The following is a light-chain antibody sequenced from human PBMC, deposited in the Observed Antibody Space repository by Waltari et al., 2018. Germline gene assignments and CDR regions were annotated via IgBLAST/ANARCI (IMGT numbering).Light chain of an antibody. Sequence: SYELTQPSSVSVSPGQTARITCSGDVLAKKYARWFQQKPGQAPVLVIYKDSERPSGIRERFSGSSSGTTVTLTISGAQVEDEADYYCYSAADNNGVFGGGTKLTVL. J-gene: IGLJ3*02. CDR2: KDS. V-gene: IGLV3-27*01. CDR3: YSAADNNGV. CDR1: VLAKKY.